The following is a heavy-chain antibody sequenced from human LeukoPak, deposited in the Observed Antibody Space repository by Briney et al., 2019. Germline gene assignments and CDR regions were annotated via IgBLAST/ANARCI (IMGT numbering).Heavy chain of an antibody. D-gene: IGHD3-22*01. J-gene: IGHJ4*02. Sequence: SVTVSCKASGGTFSNYAISWVGQAPGQGLEGIGRIIPNFGTANSEQKFQGRVTITTDESTSTAYMELSSLRSEDTAVYYCASAVRRSYYYDSSGYSSLDYWGQGTLVTVSS. CDR2: IIPNFGTA. CDR1: GGTFSNYA. V-gene: IGHV1-69*05. CDR3: ASAVRRSYYYDSSGYSSLDY.